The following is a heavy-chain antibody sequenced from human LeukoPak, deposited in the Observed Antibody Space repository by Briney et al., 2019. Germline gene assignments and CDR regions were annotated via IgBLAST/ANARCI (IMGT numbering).Heavy chain of an antibody. CDR1: GGSISSYY. Sequence: SETLSLTCTVSGGSISSYYWSWIRQPPGEGLEWIGYIYYSGSTNYNPSLKSRVTISVDTSKNQFSLKLSSVTAADTAVYYCARDSSGSKVAFDIWGQGTMVTVSS. V-gene: IGHV4-59*01. D-gene: IGHD3-22*01. CDR2: IYYSGST. CDR3: ARDSSGSKVAFDI. J-gene: IGHJ3*02.